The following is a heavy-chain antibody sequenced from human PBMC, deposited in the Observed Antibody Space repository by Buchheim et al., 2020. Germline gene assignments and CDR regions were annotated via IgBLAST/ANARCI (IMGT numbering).Heavy chain of an antibody. CDR1: GFSLSTSGVG. CDR2: IYWNDDK. D-gene: IGHD2-2*01. CDR3: AHREDIVVVPAAIGWFDP. V-gene: IGHV2-5*01. J-gene: IGHJ5*02. Sequence: QITLKESGPTLVKPTQTLTLTCTFSGFSLSTSGVGVGWIRQPPGKALEWLALIYWNDDKRYSPSLKSRLTITKDTSKNQVVLTMTNMDPVDTATYYCAHREDIVVVPAAIGWFDPWGQGTL.